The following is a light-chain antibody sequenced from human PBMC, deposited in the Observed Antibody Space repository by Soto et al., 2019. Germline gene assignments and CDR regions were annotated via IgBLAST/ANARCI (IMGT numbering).Light chain of an antibody. CDR1: QGIYNY. Sequence: DIQMTQSPSSLSASVGDTVSITCRASQGIYNYLAWYQKKPGKPPKPLISAASTLHSGVPSRFSGSGSGTDFSRPISSLQPEEVATYCCQKYNSVPCTFGPGTTVDSK. CDR2: AAS. J-gene: IGKJ3*01. CDR3: QKYNSVPCT. V-gene: IGKV1-27*01.